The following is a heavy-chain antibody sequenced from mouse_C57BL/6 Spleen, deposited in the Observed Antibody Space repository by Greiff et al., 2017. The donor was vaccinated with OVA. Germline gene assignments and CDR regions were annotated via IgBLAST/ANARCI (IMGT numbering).Heavy chain of an antibody. CDR1: GFTFSSYT. V-gene: IGHV5-9*01. D-gene: IGHD4-1*01. CDR2: ISGGGGNT. J-gene: IGHJ2*01. CDR3: ARQRTGHFDY. Sequence: DVMLVESGGGLVKPGGSLKLSCAASGFTFSSYTMSWVRQTPEKRLEWVATISGGGGNTYYPDSVKGRFTISRDNAKNTLYLQMSSLRSEDTALYYCARQRTGHFDYWGQGTTLTVSS.